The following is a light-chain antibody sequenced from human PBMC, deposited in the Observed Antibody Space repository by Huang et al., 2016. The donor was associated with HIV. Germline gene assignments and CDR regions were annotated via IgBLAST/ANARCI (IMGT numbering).Light chain of an antibody. CDR1: QSVSSSY. V-gene: IGKV3-20*01. CDR3: QQYGSPLST. CDR2: GAS. J-gene: IGKJ2*01. Sequence: EIVLTQSPGTLSLSPGERATLSCRASQSVSSSYLGWYQQKSGQAPRLLIYGASSRATGIPDRCSGSGSGTDFTLTISRLEPEDFAVYYCQQYGSPLSTFGQGTKVEIK.